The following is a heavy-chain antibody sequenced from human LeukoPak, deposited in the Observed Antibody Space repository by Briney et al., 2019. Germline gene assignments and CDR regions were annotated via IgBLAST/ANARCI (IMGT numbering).Heavy chain of an antibody. CDR1: GGSFSGYS. J-gene: IGHJ3*02. Sequence: PSETLSLTCAVYGGSFSGYSWSWIRQPPGKGLEWIGEINHSGSTNYNPSLKSRVTISVDTSKNQFSLKLSSVTAADTAVYYCARSVGATTRIAFDIWGQGTMVTVSS. D-gene: IGHD1-26*01. CDR3: ARSVGATTRIAFDI. CDR2: INHSGST. V-gene: IGHV4-34*01.